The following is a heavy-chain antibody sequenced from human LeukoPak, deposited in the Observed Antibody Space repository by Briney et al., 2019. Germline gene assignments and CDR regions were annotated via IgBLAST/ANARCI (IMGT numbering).Heavy chain of an antibody. Sequence: GGSLRLSWVASGFSFGNYAMSWVRQAPGKGLQWVSQISGTGGATWYAGFARDRFTISRDNSKKTLYLQMSGLRVEDTAMYYCVKDPRDTYGTNWFVSWGQGTLLIVSS. V-gene: IGHV3-23*01. J-gene: IGHJ5*01. CDR2: ISGTGGAT. CDR1: GFSFGNYA. CDR3: VKDPRDTYGTNWFVS. D-gene: IGHD2-21*01.